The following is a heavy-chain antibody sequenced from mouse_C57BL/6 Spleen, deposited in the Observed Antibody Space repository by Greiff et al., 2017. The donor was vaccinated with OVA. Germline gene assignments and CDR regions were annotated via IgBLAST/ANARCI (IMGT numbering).Heavy chain of an antibody. Sequence: EVKLQESGPGLVKPSQSLSLTCSVTGYSITSGYYWNWIRQFPGNKLEWMGYISYDGSNNYNPSLKNRISITRDTSKNQFFLKLNSVTTEDTATYYCAREVYYGNYYAMDYWGQGTSVTVSS. J-gene: IGHJ4*01. V-gene: IGHV3-6*01. D-gene: IGHD2-1*01. CDR3: AREVYYGNYYAMDY. CDR1: GYSITSGYY. CDR2: ISYDGSN.